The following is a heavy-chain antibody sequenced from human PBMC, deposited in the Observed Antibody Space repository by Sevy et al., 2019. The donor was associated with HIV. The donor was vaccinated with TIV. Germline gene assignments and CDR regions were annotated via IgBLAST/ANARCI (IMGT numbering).Heavy chain of an antibody. J-gene: IGHJ4*02. CDR1: GFTFSSYG. CDR2: IWYDGSNK. D-gene: IGHD5-12*01. V-gene: IGHV3-33*06. CDR3: AKDNFSRRRDGYNYLFDY. Sequence: GGSLRLSCAASGFTFSSYGMHWVRQAPGKGLEWVAVIWYDGSNKYYADSVKGRFTISRDNSKNTLYLQMNSLRAEGTAVYYCAKDNFSRRRDGYNYLFDYWGQGTLVTVSS.